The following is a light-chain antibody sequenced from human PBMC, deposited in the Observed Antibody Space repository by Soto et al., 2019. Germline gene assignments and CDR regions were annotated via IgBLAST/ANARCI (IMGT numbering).Light chain of an antibody. V-gene: IGLV2-14*01. Sequence: QSVLTQPASVSASPGQSITISCTGTSSDVGGYNYVSWYQQHPGKAPKLMIYDVSNRPSGVSDRFSGSKSGNTASLTISGLRAEDGAFYSATSYKSSSPHVLGTGTKVTAL. CDR3: TSYKSSSPHV. J-gene: IGLJ1*01. CDR2: DVS. CDR1: SSDVGGYNY.